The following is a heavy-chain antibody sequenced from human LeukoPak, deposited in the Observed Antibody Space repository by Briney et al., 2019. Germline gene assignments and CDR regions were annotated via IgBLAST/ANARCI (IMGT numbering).Heavy chain of an antibody. D-gene: IGHD1-14*01. CDR2: ISSDGKT. CDR1: GLTVSSSY. J-gene: IGHJ4*02. Sequence: GGSLRLSCAASGLTVSSSYMSWVRQAPRKGLVWVSVISSDGKTNCADSVKGRFTISRDISKNTLYLQMNSLRAEDTAVYYCTKDRPGSFDLWGQGSVVTVSS. CDR3: TKDRPGSFDL. V-gene: IGHV3-53*01.